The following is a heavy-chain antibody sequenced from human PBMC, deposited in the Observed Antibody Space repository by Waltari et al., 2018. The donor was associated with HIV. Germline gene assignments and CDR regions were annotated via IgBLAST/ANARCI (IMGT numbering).Heavy chain of an antibody. V-gene: IGHV3-30*02. CDR3: ATGWYSSGWGFDY. D-gene: IGHD6-19*01. CDR1: GFPFSSYG. CDR2: IRYDGSNK. Sequence: QVQLVESGGGVVQPGGSLRLSCAASGFPFSSYGMHWVRQAPGKGLEWVAFIRYDGSNKYYADSVKGRFTISRDNSKNTLYLQMNSLRAEDTAVYYCATGWYSSGWGFDYWGQGTLVTVSS. J-gene: IGHJ4*02.